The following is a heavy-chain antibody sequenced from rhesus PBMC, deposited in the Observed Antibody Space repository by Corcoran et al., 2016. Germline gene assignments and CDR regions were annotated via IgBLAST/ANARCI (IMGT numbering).Heavy chain of an antibody. CDR1: GGSISGYYY. V-gene: IGHV4-73*01. D-gene: IGHD3-3*01. J-gene: IGHJ5-1*01. CDR2: INGNNAGT. Sequence: QVKLQQWGEGLVKPSETLSLTCAVYGGSISGYYYWSWIRQAPGKGLEWVVNINGNNAGTNTTPSPKNRVTISKDPSKNQFSLKLSSVTAAATAVYYCARERFGVWGPGVLVTVSS. CDR3: ARERFGV.